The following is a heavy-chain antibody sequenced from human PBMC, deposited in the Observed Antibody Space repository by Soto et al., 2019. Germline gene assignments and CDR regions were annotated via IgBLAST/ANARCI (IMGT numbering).Heavy chain of an antibody. Sequence: QVQLVESGGAVVQPGRSLSLSCAASGFTFSSYVMHWVRQAPGKGLEWVAAIAKDGTNKHYSDSVKDRFTLCRDNSKSRLNLQMNNLRGEDTAVYHCAREDESSGYAGPFHHRGQGTLVTVAS. J-gene: IGHJ1*01. CDR3: AREDESSGYAGPFHH. D-gene: IGHD3-22*01. CDR2: IAKDGTNK. CDR1: GFTFSSYV. V-gene: IGHV3-30-3*01.